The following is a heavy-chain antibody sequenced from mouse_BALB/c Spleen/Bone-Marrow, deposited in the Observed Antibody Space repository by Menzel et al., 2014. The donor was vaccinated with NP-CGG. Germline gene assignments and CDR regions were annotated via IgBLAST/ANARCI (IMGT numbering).Heavy chain of an antibody. Sequence: EVKLLESGGGLVQPGGSLNLSCAASGFDFSRYWMSWARQAPGKGQEWIGEINPGSSTINYTPSLKDKFIISRDNAKNTLYLQMSKVRSEDTALYYCARLAVWGAMDYWGQGTSAAISS. CDR3: ARLAVWGAMDY. J-gene: IGHJ4*01. CDR2: INPGSSTI. D-gene: IGHD2-10*02. CDR1: GFDFSRYW. V-gene: IGHV4-2*02.